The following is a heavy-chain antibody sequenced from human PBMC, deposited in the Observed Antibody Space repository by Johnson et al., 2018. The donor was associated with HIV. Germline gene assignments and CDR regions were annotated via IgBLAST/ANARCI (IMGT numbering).Heavy chain of an antibody. J-gene: IGHJ3*02. D-gene: IGHD1-26*01. CDR2: INLDGSNK. CDR1: GFTFSSYA. V-gene: IGHV3-30*04. Sequence: QVQLVESGGGVVQPGRSLRLSCAASGFTFSSYAMHWVRQAPGKGLEWVANINLDGSNKYYADSVKGRFTISRDNSKNTLYLQMNSLRAEDTAVYYCARDGPTRLVGARGVFDAFDIWGQGTMVTVSS. CDR3: ARDGPTRLVGARGVFDAFDI.